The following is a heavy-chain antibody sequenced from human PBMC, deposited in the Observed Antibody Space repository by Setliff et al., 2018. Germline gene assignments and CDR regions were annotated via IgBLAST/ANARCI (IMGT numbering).Heavy chain of an antibody. CDR1: GGSFSGHH. V-gene: IGHV4-34*01. Sequence: SETLSLTCAVYGGSFSGHHWCWIRQPPWKGLEWIGEINHSGSANYNPSLKSRVTISLDTSKNQFSLKLSSVTAADTAVYYCARDVWGAGTGWFVPWGLGILVTVSS. CDR3: ARDVWGAGTGWFVP. J-gene: IGHJ5*02. D-gene: IGHD1-1*01. CDR2: INHSGSA.